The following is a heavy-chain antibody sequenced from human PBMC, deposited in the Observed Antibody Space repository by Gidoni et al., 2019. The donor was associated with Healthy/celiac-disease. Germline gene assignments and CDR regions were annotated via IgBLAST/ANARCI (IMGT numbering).Heavy chain of an antibody. CDR3: AAGGVGSDAFDI. V-gene: IGHV1-58*02. CDR1: GFPFTSSA. Sequence: QMQLVQSGPEVKKPGTSVMVSCKASGFPFTSSAKQWVRQARGQCLEWIGWIVVGSGNTNYEQKFQERVTITRDMSTSTAYMGLSSLRSEDTAVYYCAAGGVGSDAFDIWGQGTMVTVSS. CDR2: IVVGSGNT. D-gene: IGHD1-26*01. J-gene: IGHJ3*02.